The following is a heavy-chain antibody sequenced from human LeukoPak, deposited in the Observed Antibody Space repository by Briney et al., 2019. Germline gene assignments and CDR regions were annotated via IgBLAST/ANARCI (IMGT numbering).Heavy chain of an antibody. CDR2: IYYSGNT. Sequence: SETQSLICTVSGGSISSSSDYWGWIRQPPGKGLEWIGSIYYSGNTYYNPSLKSRVTISVDTSKKQFSLKLSSVTAADTAVYYCASTPSGSSAWYYFDKWGQGTLVTVSS. CDR3: ASTPSGSSAWYYFDK. V-gene: IGHV4-39*01. CDR1: GGSISSSSDY. D-gene: IGHD6-19*01. J-gene: IGHJ4*02.